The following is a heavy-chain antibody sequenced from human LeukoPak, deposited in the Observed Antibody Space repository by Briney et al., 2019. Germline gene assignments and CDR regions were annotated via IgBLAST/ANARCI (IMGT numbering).Heavy chain of an antibody. CDR1: GDSISSYY. Sequence: SETLSLTCTVSGDSISSYYWSWIRQPPGNGLEWIGYLDYSGSTKHNPSLKSRATISVDTSKNQFSLKLTSVTAADTAVFYCVRHAIALAGTRYFDSWGQGTLVTVSS. CDR2: LDYSGST. V-gene: IGHV4-59*08. CDR3: VRHAIALAGTRYFDS. J-gene: IGHJ4*02. D-gene: IGHD6-19*01.